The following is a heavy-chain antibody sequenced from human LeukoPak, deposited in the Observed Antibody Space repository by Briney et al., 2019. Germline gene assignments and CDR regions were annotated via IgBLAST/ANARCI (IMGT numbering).Heavy chain of an antibody. CDR2: INQGGSDK. CDR1: GFTFSGHW. V-gene: IGHV3-7*01. Sequence: PGGSLRLSCAASGFTFSGHWMSWVRQAPGKGLEWVANINQGGSDKYYVDSVKGRFTISRDNDNNLLYLQMNSLRGEDTAVYYCTRDRSRAEDDWGQGTLVTVSS. D-gene: IGHD1-14*01. CDR3: TRDRSRAEDD. J-gene: IGHJ4*02.